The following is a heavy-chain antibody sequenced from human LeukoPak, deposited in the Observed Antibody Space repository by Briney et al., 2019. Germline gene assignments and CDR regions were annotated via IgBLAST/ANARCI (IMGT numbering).Heavy chain of an antibody. D-gene: IGHD3-3*01. V-gene: IGHV1-46*01. J-gene: IGHJ2*01. CDR3: ARDRVAVTNNDWYFDL. CDR2: INPSGGST. Sequence: ASVKVSCKASGGTFSSYAISWVRQAPGQGLEWMGIINPSGGSTSYAQKFQGRVTMTRDTSTSTVYMELSSLRSEDTAVYYCARDRVAVTNNDWYFDLWGRGTLVTVSS. CDR1: GGTFSSYA.